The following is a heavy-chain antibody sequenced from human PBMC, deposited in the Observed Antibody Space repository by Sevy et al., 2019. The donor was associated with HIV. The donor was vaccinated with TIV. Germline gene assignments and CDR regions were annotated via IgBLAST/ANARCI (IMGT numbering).Heavy chain of an antibody. CDR3: ARVNELYGSGSYYSAFDI. V-gene: IGHV3-30*04. CDR1: GFTFSSYA. D-gene: IGHD3-10*01. CDR2: ISYDGSNK. J-gene: IGHJ3*02. Sequence: GWSLRLSCAASGFTFSSYAMHWVRQAPGKGLEWVAVISYDGSNKYYADSVKGRFTISRDNSKNTLCLQMNSLRAEDTAVYYCARVNELYGSGSYYSAFDIWGQGTMVTVSS.